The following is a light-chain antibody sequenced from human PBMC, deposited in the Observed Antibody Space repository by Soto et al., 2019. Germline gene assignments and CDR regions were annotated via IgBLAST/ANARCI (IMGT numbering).Light chain of an antibody. Sequence: QSALAQPPSASWTPGQRVTFSCSGSISKFGSATLNWYKQLPGTAPKLLIFNNNQRPSGVPDRFSGDKSGTSASLAISGLQSEDEGDYYCATWDTSFRGLYVFGAGTKVSVL. CDR1: ISKFGSAT. CDR2: NNN. V-gene: IGLV1-44*01. J-gene: IGLJ1*01. CDR3: ATWDTSFRGLYV.